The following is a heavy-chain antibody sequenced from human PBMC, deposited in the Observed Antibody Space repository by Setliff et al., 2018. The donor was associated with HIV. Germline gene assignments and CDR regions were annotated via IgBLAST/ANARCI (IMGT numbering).Heavy chain of an antibody. J-gene: IGHJ4*01. V-gene: IGHV1-69*13. CDR3: ARVFYYSAGSYSLDY. D-gene: IGHD3-10*01. CDR1: GGSFSSYA. CDR2: IVPIFGTT. Sequence: ASVKVSCKASGGSFSSYAITWVRQAPGQRLGWMGGIVPIFGTTNYAQKFQGRVTITADESTSTAYMEVNSLRFEDTAVYYCARVFYYSAGSYSLDYWGQETLVTVSS.